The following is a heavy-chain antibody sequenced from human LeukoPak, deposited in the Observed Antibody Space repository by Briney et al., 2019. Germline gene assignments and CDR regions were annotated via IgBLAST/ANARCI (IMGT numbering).Heavy chain of an antibody. J-gene: IGHJ4*02. Sequence: SETLSLTCTLSGGSISSSSYCWGWIRQPPGQGLEWIGSIYYSGSTYYNPSLKSRVTISVDTSKNQFSLKLSSVTAADTAVYCCARGSRMSGVRGVTFDYWGQGSLVTVSS. D-gene: IGHD3-10*01. V-gene: IGHV4-39*07. CDR2: IYYSGST. CDR1: GGSISSSSYC. CDR3: ARGSRMSGVRGVTFDY.